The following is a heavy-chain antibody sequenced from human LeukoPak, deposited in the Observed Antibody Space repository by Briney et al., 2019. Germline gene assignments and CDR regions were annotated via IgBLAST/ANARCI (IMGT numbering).Heavy chain of an antibody. CDR2: IYHSGST. CDR1: GEYIINGHW. Sequence: SGTLSLTCAVSGEYIINGHWWSLVRQPPGKGLEWIGEIYHSGSTNYNSSLKSRVTISVDTSKNQFSLNLRSVTAADTAVYYCVTSISLAGWGAFDIWGQGTMVTVSS. J-gene: IGHJ3*02. V-gene: IGHV4-4*02. D-gene: IGHD6-19*01. CDR3: VTSISLAGWGAFDI.